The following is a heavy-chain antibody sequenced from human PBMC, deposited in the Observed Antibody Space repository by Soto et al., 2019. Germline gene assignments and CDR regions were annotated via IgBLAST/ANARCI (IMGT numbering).Heavy chain of an antibody. CDR2: IYSGGST. J-gene: IGHJ6*02. CDR1: GFTVSSNY. CDR3: ARQKTPYYYGMDV. V-gene: IGHV3-53*01. Sequence: GGFLRLSCAASGFTVSSNYMSWVRQAPGKGLEWVSVIYSGGSTYYADSVKGRFTISRDNSKNTLYLQMNSLRAEDTAVYYCARQKTPYYYGMDVWGQGTTVTVSS.